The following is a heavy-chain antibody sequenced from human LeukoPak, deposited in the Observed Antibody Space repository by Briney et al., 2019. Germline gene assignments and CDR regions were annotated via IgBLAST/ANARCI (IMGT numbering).Heavy chain of an antibody. D-gene: IGHD3-10*01. Sequence: PGGSLRLSCAASGFTFSSYGMSWVRQAPGKGLEWVSAISGSGGSTYYADSVKGRFTISRDNAKNSLYLQMNSLRAEDTAVYYCARENRVLLWFGEDELDAFDIWGQGTMVTVSS. CDR2: ISGSGGST. CDR1: GFTFSSYG. V-gene: IGHV3-23*01. J-gene: IGHJ3*02. CDR3: ARENRVLLWFGEDELDAFDI.